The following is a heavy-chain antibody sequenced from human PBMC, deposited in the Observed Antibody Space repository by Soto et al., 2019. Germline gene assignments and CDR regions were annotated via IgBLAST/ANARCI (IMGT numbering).Heavy chain of an antibody. D-gene: IGHD2-15*01. CDR3: ARMSIVVVVAANYYYGMDV. Sequence: QVTLKESGPVLVKPTETLTLTCTVSGFSLSNARMGVSWIRQPPGKALEWLAHIFSNDEKSYSTSLKSRLTISKDTXTSXVXPTMTNMDPVDTATYYCARMSIVVVVAANYYYGMDVWGQGTTVTVSS. CDR2: IFSNDEK. CDR1: GFSLSNARMG. J-gene: IGHJ6*02. V-gene: IGHV2-26*01.